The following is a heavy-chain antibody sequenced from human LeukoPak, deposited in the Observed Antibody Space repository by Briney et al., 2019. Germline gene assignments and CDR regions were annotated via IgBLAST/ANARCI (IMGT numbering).Heavy chain of an antibody. J-gene: IGHJ3*02. CDR3: ARDLQCGGDCHYDALDI. CDR1: GFTFSSYW. CDR2: INSDGSST. D-gene: IGHD2-21*02. Sequence: PGGSVRLSCAASGFTFSSYWMHWVRQAPGKGLVWVSRINSDGSSTSYADSVKGRFTISRDNAKNSLYLQMNSLRAEDTAVYYCARDLQCGGDCHYDALDIWGQGTMVTVSS. V-gene: IGHV3-74*01.